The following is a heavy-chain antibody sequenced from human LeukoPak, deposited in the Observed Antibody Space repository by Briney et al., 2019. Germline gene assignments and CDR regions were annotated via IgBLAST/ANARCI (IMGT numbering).Heavy chain of an antibody. CDR2: INPNSGGT. J-gene: IGHJ5*02. Sequence: ASVKVSCKASGYTFTGYYMHWVRQAPGQGLEWMGWINPNSGGTNYAQKFQGRVTMTRDTSISTAYMELSRLRSDDTAVYYCARGDSSGWDGNWFDPWGQGTLVTVSS. V-gene: IGHV1-2*02. CDR1: GYTFTGYY. CDR3: ARGDSSGWDGNWFDP. D-gene: IGHD6-19*01.